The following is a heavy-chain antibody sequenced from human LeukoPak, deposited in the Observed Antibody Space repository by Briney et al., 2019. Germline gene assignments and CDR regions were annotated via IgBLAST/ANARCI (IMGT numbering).Heavy chain of an antibody. J-gene: IGHJ4*02. D-gene: IGHD2-21*01. CDR2: FDLDGTSA. CDR1: GFTVTSCC. V-gene: IGHV3-74*01. CDR3: ATSPSIKGGFVS. Sequence: PGGSLRLSCAVSGFTVTSCCMHSVRQVPGKEPVWVSRFDLDGTSATYADSVKGRFIISRDSAKNTLYLQMNSLRAEDTAVYYCATSPSIKGGFVSWGQGTLVTVSS.